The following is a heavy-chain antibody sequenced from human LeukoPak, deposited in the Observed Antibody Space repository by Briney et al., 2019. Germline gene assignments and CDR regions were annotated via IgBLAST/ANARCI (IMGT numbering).Heavy chain of an antibody. D-gene: IGHD6-13*01. J-gene: IGHJ4*02. CDR2: IYSGGST. Sequence: GGSPRLSCAASGFTVSSNYMSWVRQAPGKGLEWVSVIYSGGSTYYADSVKGRFTISRDNSKNTLYLQMNSLRAEDTAVYYCARGWDSSSGSFDYWGQGTLVTVSS. V-gene: IGHV3-53*01. CDR1: GFTVSSNY. CDR3: ARGWDSSSGSFDY.